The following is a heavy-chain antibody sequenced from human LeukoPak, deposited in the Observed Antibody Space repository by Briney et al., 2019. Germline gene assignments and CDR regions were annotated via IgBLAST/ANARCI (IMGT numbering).Heavy chain of an antibody. J-gene: IGHJ4*02. CDR1: GGSFSGYY. V-gene: IGHV4-34*01. CDR2: INHSGST. CDR3: ARGVEDSSGYYLGFDY. D-gene: IGHD3-22*01. Sequence: SETLSLTCAVYGGSFSGYYWSWIRQPPGKGLEWIGEINHSGSTNYNPPLKSRVTISVDTSKNQFSLKLSSVTAADTAVYYCARGVEDSSGYYLGFDYWGQGTLVTVSS.